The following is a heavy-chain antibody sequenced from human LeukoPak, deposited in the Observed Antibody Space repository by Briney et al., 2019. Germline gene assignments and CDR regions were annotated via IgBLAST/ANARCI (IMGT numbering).Heavy chain of an antibody. CDR1: GGSVSSDSYY. CDR3: AGAPNPTFFDY. J-gene: IGHJ4*02. V-gene: IGHV4-61*01. CDR2: ISYSGTT. Sequence: SETLSLTCTVSGGSVSSDSYYWSWIRQPPGKGLQWIGHISYSGTTNYNPSLRSRVIISIDIPQNQFSLRLSSVTAADTAVYYCAGAPNPTFFDYWGQGPLATVSS.